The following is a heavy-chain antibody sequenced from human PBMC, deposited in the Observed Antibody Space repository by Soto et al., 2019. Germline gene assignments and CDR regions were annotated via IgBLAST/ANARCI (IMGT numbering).Heavy chain of an antibody. J-gene: IGHJ4*02. CDR2: IYSDDST. CDR1: GFTVSTNY. Sequence: GGSLRLSCAASGFTVSTNYMSWVRQAPGKGLEWVSIIYSDDSTYYADSVKGRFTISRDNSKNTLYLQMNSLRAEDTAVYYCAKGRASDCPGCTQDYWGQGTLVTVSS. V-gene: IGHV3-53*01. CDR3: AKGRASDCPGCTQDY. D-gene: IGHD2-21*02.